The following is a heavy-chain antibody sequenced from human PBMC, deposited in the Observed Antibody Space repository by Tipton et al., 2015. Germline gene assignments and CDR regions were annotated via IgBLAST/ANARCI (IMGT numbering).Heavy chain of an antibody. D-gene: IGHD2-2*01. V-gene: IGHV3-9*01. Sequence: SLRLSCAASGFTFDDYAMHWVRQAPGKGLEWVSGISWNSGSIGYADSVKGRFTISRDNAKNSLYLQMNSLRADDTAVYYCAKSLVSGDHQANPYYGMDVWGQGTTVTVSS. J-gene: IGHJ6*02. CDR2: ISWNSGSI. CDR1: GFTFDDYA. CDR3: AKSLVSGDHQANPYYGMDV.